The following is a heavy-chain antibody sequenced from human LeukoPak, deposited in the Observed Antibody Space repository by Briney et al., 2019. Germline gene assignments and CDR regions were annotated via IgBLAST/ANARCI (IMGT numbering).Heavy chain of an antibody. J-gene: IGHJ4*02. CDR2: ISSSSSYI. Sequence: GGSLRLSCAASGFTFSSYSMNWVRQAPGKGLEWVSSISSSSSYIYYADSVKGRFSISRDNSKNTLYLQMDSLRGEDTAVYYCAKDFRIGYSAHFDYWGQGALVTVSS. D-gene: IGHD2-21*01. V-gene: IGHV3-21*04. CDR3: AKDFRIGYSAHFDY. CDR1: GFTFSSYS.